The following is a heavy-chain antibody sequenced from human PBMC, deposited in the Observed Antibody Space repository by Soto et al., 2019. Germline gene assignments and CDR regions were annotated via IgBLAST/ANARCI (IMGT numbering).Heavy chain of an antibody. D-gene: IGHD3-10*01. Sequence: QVQLVQSGAEVKKPGSSVKVSCTASGGTFISYTLNWVRQAPGQRLEWVGRVNPIVGMSDSASKFQGRVTMTADRSTSKAYMDLTGLKSEDTAVYYCATSYGSGSTHFDSWGQGTLVTVSS. J-gene: IGHJ4*02. V-gene: IGHV1-69*02. CDR3: ATSYGSGSTHFDS. CDR2: VNPIVGMS. CDR1: GGTFISYT.